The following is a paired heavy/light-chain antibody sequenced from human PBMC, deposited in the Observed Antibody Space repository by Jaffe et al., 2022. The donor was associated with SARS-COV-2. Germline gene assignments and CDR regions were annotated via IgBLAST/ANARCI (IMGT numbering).Heavy chain of an antibody. J-gene: IGHJ3*02. CDR2: INSIGTTT. CDR3: ARPQDSQNYAFDI. Sequence: EVQLVESGGGLVQPGGSLRLSCAASGFTFSSCEMNWVRQAPGRGLEWVSYINSIGTTTYYADSVKGRFTISRDNAKNSLYLQMNSLRAEDTAVYYCARPQDSQNYAFDIWGQGTMVTVSS. D-gene: IGHD2-15*01. V-gene: IGHV3-48*03. CDR1: GFTFSSCE.
Light chain of an antibody. V-gene: IGKV1-5*03. CDR2: KAS. J-gene: IGKJ1*01. CDR1: QSISSW. Sequence: DIQMTQSPSTLSASVGDRVTITCRASQSISSWLAWYQQKPGKAPKLLIYKASFLETGVPSRFSGSGSGTEFTLTISSLQPDDFATYYCQQYNSLWTFGQGTKVEIK. CDR3: QQYNSLWT.